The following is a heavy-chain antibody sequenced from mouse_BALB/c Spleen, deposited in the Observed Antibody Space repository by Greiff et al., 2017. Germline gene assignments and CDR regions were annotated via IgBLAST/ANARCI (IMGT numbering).Heavy chain of an antibody. Sequence: EVKLVESGGDLVKPGGSLKLSCAASGFTFSSYGMSWVRQTPDKRLEWVATISSGGSYTYYPDSVKGRFTISRDNAKNTLYLQMSSLKSEDTAMYYCARHGTRTEAMDYWGQGTSVTVSS. V-gene: IGHV5-6*01. CDR2: ISSGGSYT. CDR3: ARHGTRTEAMDY. D-gene: IGHD3-1*01. CDR1: GFTFSSYG. J-gene: IGHJ4*01.